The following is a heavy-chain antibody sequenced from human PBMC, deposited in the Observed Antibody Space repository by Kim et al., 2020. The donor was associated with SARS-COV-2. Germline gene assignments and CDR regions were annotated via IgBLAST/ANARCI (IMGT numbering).Heavy chain of an antibody. CDR3: AKDFGSGNGIFDAFDI. V-gene: IGHV3-23*01. CDR2: IGSVDQT. D-gene: IGHD2-8*01. Sequence: GGSLRLSCEASGFSFNIHAMSWVRQAPGKGLEWVSTIGSVDQTFYADSVKGRFTISRDDPKNTVYLQMNSLRAEDTAVYYCAKDFGSGNGIFDAFDIWGQGTKVTVSS. J-gene: IGHJ3*02. CDR1: GFSFNIHA.